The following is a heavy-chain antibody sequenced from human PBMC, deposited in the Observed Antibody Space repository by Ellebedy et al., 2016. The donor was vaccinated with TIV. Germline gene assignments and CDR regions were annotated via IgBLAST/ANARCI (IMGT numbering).Heavy chain of an antibody. Sequence: GESLKISCKGSGYSFTSYWISWVRQMPGKGLEWMGRIDPSDSYTNYSPSFQGHVTFSVDESINTAYLHWRSLKASDSAMYYCARHSKRGGDWGQGTLVTVSS. J-gene: IGHJ4*02. D-gene: IGHD2-21*01. CDR1: GYSFTSYW. V-gene: IGHV5-10-1*01. CDR3: ARHSKRGGD. CDR2: IDPSDSYT.